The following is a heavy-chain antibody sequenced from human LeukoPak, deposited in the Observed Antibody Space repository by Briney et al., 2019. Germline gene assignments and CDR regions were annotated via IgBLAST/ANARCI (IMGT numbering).Heavy chain of an antibody. D-gene: IGHD3-3*01. CDR2: IYYSGST. CDR3: ARYGITIFGVVIIT. CDR1: GGSISSGDYY. J-gene: IGHJ5*02. V-gene: IGHV4-30-4*01. Sequence: PSQTLSLTCTGSGGSISSGDYYWSWIRQPPGKGLEWIGYIYYSGSTYYNPSLKSRVTISVDTSKNQFSLKLSSVTAADTAVYYCARYGITIFGVVIITWGQGTLVTVSS.